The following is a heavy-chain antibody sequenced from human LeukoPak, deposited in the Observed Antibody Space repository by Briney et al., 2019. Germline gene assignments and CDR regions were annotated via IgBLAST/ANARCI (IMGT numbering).Heavy chain of an antibody. CDR1: GLTVSSSY. J-gene: IGHJ3*02. V-gene: IGHV3-53*01. Sequence: GGSLRLSCAASGLTVSSSYMSWVRQAPGKGLGWVSIIYNDGSTYYADSMKGRFTISGDNSKNTLSLQVNSLRAEDTAMYYCARNILFAFDIWGQGTMVIVSS. CDR3: ARNILFAFDI. CDR2: IYNDGST.